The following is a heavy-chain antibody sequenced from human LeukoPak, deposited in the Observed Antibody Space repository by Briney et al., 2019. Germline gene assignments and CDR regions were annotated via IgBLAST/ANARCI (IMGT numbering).Heavy chain of an antibody. CDR3: ARHRYYYDSSGYYSYYYYMDV. D-gene: IGHD3-22*01. CDR2: IDYSGST. CDR1: GGSISSNYYC. J-gene: IGHJ6*03. Sequence: SETLSLTCTVSGGSISSNYYCWSWIRQPPGNGLEWIGSIDYSGSTYYNPSLKSRVTISVDTSKNQFSLKLSSVTAADTAVYYCARHRYYYDSSGYYSYYYYMDVWGKGTTVTISS. V-gene: IGHV4-39*01.